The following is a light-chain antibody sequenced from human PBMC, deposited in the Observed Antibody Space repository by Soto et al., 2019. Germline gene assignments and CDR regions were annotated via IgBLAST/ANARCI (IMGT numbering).Light chain of an antibody. CDR3: TSYTTSNTSGYV. CDR2: AVT. Sequence: SVLAQPASVSGSPGQSITISCTGTSSDVVGYNYVSWYQQHPGKAPKLMIYAVTNRPAGVSNRFSGSKSGNTASLTISGLQAEDEADYYCTSYTTSNTSGYVFGAGTKVTVL. J-gene: IGLJ1*01. V-gene: IGLV2-14*03. CDR1: SSDVVGYNY.